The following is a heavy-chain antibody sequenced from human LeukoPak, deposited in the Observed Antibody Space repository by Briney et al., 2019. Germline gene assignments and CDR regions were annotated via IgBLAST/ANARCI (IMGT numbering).Heavy chain of an antibody. CDR2: IRSKTNNYET. CDR3: TRPNYGDYADDY. J-gene: IGHJ4*02. Sequence: GGSLTLSCAASGFAFSGSAIHWVRRASGKGLEWVGRIRSKTNNYETTYAPSVIGRFAISRDDSKNTAYLQMNGLEAEDTAMYYCTRPNYGDYADDYWGQGTLVTVSS. D-gene: IGHD4-17*01. V-gene: IGHV3-73*01. CDR1: GFAFSGSA.